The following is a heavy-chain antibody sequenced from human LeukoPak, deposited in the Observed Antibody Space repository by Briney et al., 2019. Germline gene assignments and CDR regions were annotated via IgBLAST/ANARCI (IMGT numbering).Heavy chain of an antibody. CDR3: AKEPGSTGAYDT. D-gene: IGHD5-12*01. CDR1: GFSFSGCS. J-gene: IGHJ4*02. V-gene: IGHV3-30*02. Sequence: GGSLRLSCAASGFSFSGCSMHWVRLAPGKGLEWVAFIRYDGIGKSYADSVKGRFTVSRDNSKNTLFLQMNSLRTEDTAVYYCAKEPGSTGAYDTWGQGTLVTVSS. CDR2: IRYDGIGK.